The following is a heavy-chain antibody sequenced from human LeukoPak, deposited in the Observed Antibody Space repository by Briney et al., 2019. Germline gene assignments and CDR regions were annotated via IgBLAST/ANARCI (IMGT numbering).Heavy chain of an antibody. J-gene: IGHJ5*02. D-gene: IGHD5-12*01. Sequence: SETLSLTCTVSGGSISSYYWSWIRQPPGKGLEWIGYIYYSGSTNYIPSLKSRVTISVDTSKNQFSLKLSSVTAADTAVYYCAREDGLRRFDPWGQGTLVTVSS. V-gene: IGHV4-59*01. CDR2: IYYSGST. CDR1: GGSISSYY. CDR3: AREDGLRRFDP.